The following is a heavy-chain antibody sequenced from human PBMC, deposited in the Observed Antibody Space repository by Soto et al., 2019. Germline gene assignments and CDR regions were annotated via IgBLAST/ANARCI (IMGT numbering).Heavy chain of an antibody. V-gene: IGHV4-39*07. Sequence: PSETLSLTCPVSGGSMSNITYYWAWIRQPPGKGLEWIGSIYYSGSTYYNPSLKSRVTISVDTSKNQFSLKLSSVTAADTAVYYCARLYGLDAFDIWGQGTMVTVSS. CDR1: GGSMSNITYY. J-gene: IGHJ3*02. CDR3: ARLYGLDAFDI. CDR2: IYYSGST. D-gene: IGHD4-17*01.